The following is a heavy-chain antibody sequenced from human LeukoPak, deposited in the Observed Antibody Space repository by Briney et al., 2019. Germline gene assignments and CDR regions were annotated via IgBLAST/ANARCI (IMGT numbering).Heavy chain of an antibody. CDR2: INPNSGGT. Sequence: GASVKVSCKASGYTFTGYYMHWVRQAPGQGLEWMGWINPNSGGTNYAQKFQGRVTMTRDTSISTAYMELSRLRSDDTAVYYCARAQTYYDFWSGSHDYWGQGTLVTVSS. CDR3: ARAQTYYDFWSGSHDY. V-gene: IGHV1-2*02. J-gene: IGHJ4*02. CDR1: GYTFTGYY. D-gene: IGHD3-3*01.